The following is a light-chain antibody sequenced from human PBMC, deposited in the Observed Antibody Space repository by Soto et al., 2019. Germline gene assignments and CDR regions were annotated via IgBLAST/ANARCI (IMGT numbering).Light chain of an antibody. CDR2: KAS. J-gene: IGKJ1*01. V-gene: IGKV1-5*03. CDR1: QTTSRW. CDR3: QQYDSFPRT. Sequence: DIQMPQSPSTLSASIGASVTITCRASQTTSRWLAWYQQKPGKAPNLLIYKASTLESGVPSRFSGSGSGTEFTLTLSSLQPDDSATYYGQQYDSFPRTFGQGTKVDIK.